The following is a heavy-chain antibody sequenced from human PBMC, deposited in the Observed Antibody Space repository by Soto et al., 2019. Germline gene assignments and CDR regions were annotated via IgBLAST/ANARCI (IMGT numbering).Heavy chain of an antibody. CDR1: GFIFSDYA. D-gene: IGHD6-6*01. CDR3: ARENSRISPRLFQH. V-gene: IGHV3-30-3*01. Sequence: SLRLSCVASGFIFSDYAMHWARRAPGKGLEWVALISPAGTNQYYADSAKGRFTISRDNSKNTLYLQMNSLRPEDTGLYYCARENSRISPRLFQHWGHGTLVTVSS. CDR2: ISPAGTNQ. J-gene: IGHJ1*01.